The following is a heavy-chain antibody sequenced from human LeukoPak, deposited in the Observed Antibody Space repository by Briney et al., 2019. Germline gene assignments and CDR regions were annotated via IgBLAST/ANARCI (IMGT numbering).Heavy chain of an antibody. V-gene: IGHV3-23*01. CDR2: ISGSGETT. CDR1: GFTFSSYA. J-gene: IGHJ4*02. D-gene: IGHD2-15*01. Sequence: PGGSLRLSCAASGFTFSSYAMSWVRQAPGKGPEWVSVISGSGETTYHTDSVKGRVTISRDSSTNTLYLQMNSLRAEDTAIYYCAKYSGGSCYSAFHYWGQGTVVTVSS. CDR3: AKYSGGSCYSAFHY.